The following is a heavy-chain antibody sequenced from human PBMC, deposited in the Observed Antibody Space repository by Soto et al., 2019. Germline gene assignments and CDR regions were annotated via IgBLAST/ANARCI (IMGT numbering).Heavy chain of an antibody. J-gene: IGHJ4*02. Sequence: PGGSLRLSCAASGFTFSTYWMSWVRQAPGKGLEWVANIKEDGSEKYYVDSVEGRFTISRDNAKDSLFLQLNSLRGEDTAVYYCARYFRGSGRYFFDYWGQGTLVTVSS. CDR2: IKEDGSEK. CDR1: GFTFSTYW. D-gene: IGHD6-19*01. V-gene: IGHV3-7*03. CDR3: ARYFRGSGRYFFDY.